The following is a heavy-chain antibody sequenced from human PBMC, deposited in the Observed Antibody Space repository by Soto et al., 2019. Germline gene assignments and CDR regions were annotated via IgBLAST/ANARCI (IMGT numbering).Heavy chain of an antibody. CDR1: GYTFTSYG. CDR3: ARAQSLCGATGLNDY. CDR2: ISAYNGNT. Sequence: QVPLVQSGAEVKKPGASVKVSCKASGYTFTSYGISWVRQAPGQGLEWMGWISAYNGNTNYAQKLQGRVTMTTDTSTSTAYMELRSLRSDDTAVYYCARAQSLCGATGLNDYWGQGTLVTVSS. D-gene: IGHD2-15*01. V-gene: IGHV1-18*01. J-gene: IGHJ4*02.